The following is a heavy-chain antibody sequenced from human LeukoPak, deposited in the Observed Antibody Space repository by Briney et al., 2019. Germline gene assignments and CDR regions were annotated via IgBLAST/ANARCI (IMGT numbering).Heavy chain of an antibody. CDR3: ARDWRAYCGGDCYPIDAFDI. D-gene: IGHD2-21*02. V-gene: IGHV1-8*03. CDR2: MNPNSGNT. Sequence: GASVKVSCKASGYTFTSYDINWVRQATGQGLEWMGWMNPNSGNTGYAQKFQGRVTITRNTSISTAYMELSSLRSEDTAVYYCARDWRAYCGGDCYPIDAFDIWGQGTMVTVSS. J-gene: IGHJ3*02. CDR1: GYTFTSYD.